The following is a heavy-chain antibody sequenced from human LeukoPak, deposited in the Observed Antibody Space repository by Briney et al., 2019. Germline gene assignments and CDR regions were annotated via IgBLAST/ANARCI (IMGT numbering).Heavy chain of an antibody. Sequence: GESLKISCKGSGYSFSSYWIGWVRQMPGKGLEWMGIIYPGDSDTKYSPSFQGQVIISADKSISTAYLQWSSLKASDTAMYYCARSAVAGTKGAFDIWGQGTMVTVSS. CDR3: ARSAVAGTKGAFDI. J-gene: IGHJ3*02. D-gene: IGHD6-19*01. CDR1: GYSFSSYW. CDR2: IYPGDSDT. V-gene: IGHV5-51*01.